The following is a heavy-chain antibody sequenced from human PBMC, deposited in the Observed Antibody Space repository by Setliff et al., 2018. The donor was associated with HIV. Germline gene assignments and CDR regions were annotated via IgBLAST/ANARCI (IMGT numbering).Heavy chain of an antibody. CDR3: ARIPWVATLWGGAFDL. Sequence: SETLSLTCTVSGGSISSGGYYWAWIRQSPGRGLQYLGHLYYSGSTNYNPSLKSRITMSMDTSKNQFSLQLSSVTAADTAVYYCARIPWVATLWGGAFDLWGHGTMVTVSS. CDR1: GGSISSGGYY. J-gene: IGHJ3*01. V-gene: IGHV4-61*08. D-gene: IGHD5-12*01. CDR2: LYYSGST.